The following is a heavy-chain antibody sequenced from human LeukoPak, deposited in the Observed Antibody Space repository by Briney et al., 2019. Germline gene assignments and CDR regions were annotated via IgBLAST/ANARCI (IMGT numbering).Heavy chain of an antibody. Sequence: PSETLSLTCAVYGGSFSGYYWGWIRQPPGKGLEWIGEINHSGSTNYNPSLKSRVTISVDTSKNQFSLKLSSVTAADTAVYYCARRPRSYYYDSSGYYDYWGQGTLVTVSS. CDR3: ARRPRSYYYDSSGYYDY. CDR1: GGSFSGYY. CDR2: INHSGST. J-gene: IGHJ4*02. D-gene: IGHD3-22*01. V-gene: IGHV4-34*01.